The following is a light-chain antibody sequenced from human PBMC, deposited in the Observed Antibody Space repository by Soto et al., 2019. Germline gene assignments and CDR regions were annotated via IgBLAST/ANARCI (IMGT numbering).Light chain of an antibody. CDR2: DVN. V-gene: IGLV2-14*01. CDR1: SSDVGGYNY. CDR3: SSYIRSSPDYV. Sequence: QSVLTQPASVSGSPGQSITISCTGTSSDVGGYNYVSWYQLHPGKAPKLMIYDVNNRPSGVSNRFSGSKSGNTASLTISGLQAEDEADYYCSSYIRSSPDYVFGTETKVTVL. J-gene: IGLJ1*01.